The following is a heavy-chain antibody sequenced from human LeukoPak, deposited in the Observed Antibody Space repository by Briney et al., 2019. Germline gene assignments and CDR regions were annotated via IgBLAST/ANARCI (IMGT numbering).Heavy chain of an antibody. J-gene: IGHJ4*02. CDR3: ARVGTYYDILTGFDY. V-gene: IGHV4-30-4*01. D-gene: IGHD3-9*01. CDR1: GGSIISGDYY. Sequence: SETLSLTCTVSGGSIISGDYYRSWIRQPPGKGLEWIGYIYYSGSTYYNPSLKSRVTISVDTSKNQFSLKLSSVTAADTAVYYCARVGTYYDILTGFDYWGQGTLVTVSS. CDR2: IYYSGST.